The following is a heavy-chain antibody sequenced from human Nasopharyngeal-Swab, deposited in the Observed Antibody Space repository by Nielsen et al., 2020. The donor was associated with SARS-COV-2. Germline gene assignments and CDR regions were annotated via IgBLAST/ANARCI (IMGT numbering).Heavy chain of an antibody. V-gene: IGHV4-39*01. CDR1: GGSISSSSYY. CDR3: ATPVEVVPAAMPDYYYGMDV. CDR2: IYYSGST. D-gene: IGHD2-2*01. J-gene: IGHJ6*02. Sequence: SETLSLTCTVPGGSISSSSYYWGWIRQPPGKGLEWIGSIYYSGSTYYNPSLKSRVTISVDTSKNQFSLKLSSVTAADTAVYYCATPVEVVPAAMPDYYYGMDVWGQGTTVTVSS.